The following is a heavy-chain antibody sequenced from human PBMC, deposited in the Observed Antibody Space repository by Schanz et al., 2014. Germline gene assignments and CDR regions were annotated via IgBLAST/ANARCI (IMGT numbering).Heavy chain of an antibody. Sequence: EVQLVQSGGGLVQPGGSLRLSCAASGFTFSSHWMHWVRQDPGKGLVWVARINSVGSNTDYADSVTGRFTISRDNSKNTVYRQMNSLRAEDTAVYYCARIGGSGFDYWAQGTLXTVSS. D-gene: IGHD6-25*01. CDR2: INSVGSNT. V-gene: IGHV3-74*01. CDR1: GFTFSSHW. CDR3: ARIGGSGFDY. J-gene: IGHJ4*02.